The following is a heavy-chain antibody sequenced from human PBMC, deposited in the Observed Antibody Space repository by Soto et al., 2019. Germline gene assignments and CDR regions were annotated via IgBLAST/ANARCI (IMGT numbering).Heavy chain of an antibody. CDR3: AHRVLRTVFGLVTTTAIYFDF. CDR2: IYWDDDK. CDR1: GFSLTTSGVG. D-gene: IGHD3-3*01. J-gene: IGHJ4*02. Sequence: QITLNESGPTQVNPRQTLTLTCTFSGFSLTTSGVGVGWIRQSPGKAPEWLALIYWDDDKRYSPSLKSRLTITKDTSTNQGVLTMADLDPADTATYYCAHRVLRTVFGLVTTTAIYFDFWGQGTPVAVSS. V-gene: IGHV2-5*02.